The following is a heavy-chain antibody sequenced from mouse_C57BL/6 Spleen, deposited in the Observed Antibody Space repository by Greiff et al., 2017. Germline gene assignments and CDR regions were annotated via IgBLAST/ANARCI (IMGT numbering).Heavy chain of an antibody. CDR2: IYPGDGDT. V-gene: IGHV1-80*01. CDR1: GYAFSSYW. Sequence: QVQLQQSGAELVKPGASVKISCKASGYAFSSYWMNWVKQRPGKGLEWIGQIYPGDGDTNYNEKFKGKATLTADKSSSTAYMQLSSLTSEDSAVYFCARSYYYGSSLYAMDYWGQGTSVTVSS. D-gene: IGHD1-1*01. CDR3: ARSYYYGSSLYAMDY. J-gene: IGHJ4*01.